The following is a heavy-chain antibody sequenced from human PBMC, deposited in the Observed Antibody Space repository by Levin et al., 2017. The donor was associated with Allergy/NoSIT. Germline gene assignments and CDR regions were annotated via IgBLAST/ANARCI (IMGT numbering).Heavy chain of an antibody. CDR1: GFTFSSYG. J-gene: IGHJ4*02. D-gene: IGHD2-15*01. Sequence: PGGSLRLSCVASGFTFSSYGMHWVRQAPGKGLEWVAVVSYDGSDKYYADSVKGRFTISRDNSKNTLSLQMSSLRAEDTAVYYCAKDLALYCLGGSWYTRPDYWGQGTLVTGPS. CDR2: VSYDGSDK. CDR3: AKDLALYCLGGSWYTRPDY. V-gene: IGHV3-30*18.